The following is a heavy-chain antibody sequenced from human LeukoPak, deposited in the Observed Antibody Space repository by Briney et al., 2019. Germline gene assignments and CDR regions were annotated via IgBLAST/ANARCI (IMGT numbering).Heavy chain of an antibody. CDR2: ISGYNGKT. V-gene: IGHV1-18*01. CDR3: ARDVGEGYRSGGSCSDY. CDR1: GYTFTNYS. D-gene: IGHD2-15*01. Sequence: ASVKVSCKASGYTFTNYSISWVRQAPGQGLEWMGWISGYNGKTNYAQKLQGRVTMTTDTSTSTVYMDLRSLRSDDTAVYYCARDVGEGYRSGGSCSDYWGQGTLVTVSS. J-gene: IGHJ4*02.